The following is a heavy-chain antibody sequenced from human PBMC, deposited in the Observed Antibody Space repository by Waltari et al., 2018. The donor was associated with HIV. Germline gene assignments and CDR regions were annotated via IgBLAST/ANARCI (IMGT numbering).Heavy chain of an antibody. D-gene: IGHD2-21*02. CDR1: RFTFSTYE. J-gene: IGHJ3*01. CDR2: ISCSCSTI. Sequence: EVQLVESGGGAVQPGGSLRLSCVASRFTFSTYEMNWVRQAPGEDLEWILYISCSCSTIYYSDSVKSRFTISRDNAKNSLYLRMNYLTAEDTAIYYCARDGHHGVTKRGNAFDLWGQGTMVTVSP. V-gene: IGHV3-48*03. CDR3: ARDGHHGVTKRGNAFDL.